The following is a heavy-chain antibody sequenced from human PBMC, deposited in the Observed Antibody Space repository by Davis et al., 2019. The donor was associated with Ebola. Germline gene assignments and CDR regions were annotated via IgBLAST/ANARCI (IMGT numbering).Heavy chain of an antibody. V-gene: IGHV4-34*01. CDR3: ARYPAIAAAGTGYYYGMDV. J-gene: IGHJ6*04. D-gene: IGHD6-13*01. CDR1: GGFFSGYY. CDR2: IYHSGST. Sequence: MPSETLSLTCAVYGGFFSGYYWGWIRQPPGKGLGWIGTIYHSGSTYYNPSLESRVTISLDTSKNQFSLKLSSVTAADTAVYYCARYPAIAAAGTGYYYGMDVWGKGTTVTVSS.